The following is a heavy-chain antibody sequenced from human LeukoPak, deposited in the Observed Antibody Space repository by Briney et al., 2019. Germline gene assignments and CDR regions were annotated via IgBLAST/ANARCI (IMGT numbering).Heavy chain of an antibody. Sequence: GGSLRLSCAASGFTFSNYAMSWVRQAPGKGLEWVSGISGSGGSTFYADSVKGRFTISRENSKKTLYLQMNSLRAEDTAIYYCANEDGNSGDASDIWGQGTMVTVSS. D-gene: IGHD4-23*01. V-gene: IGHV3-23*01. J-gene: IGHJ3*02. CDR3: ANEDGNSGDASDI. CDR2: ISGSGGST. CDR1: GFTFSNYA.